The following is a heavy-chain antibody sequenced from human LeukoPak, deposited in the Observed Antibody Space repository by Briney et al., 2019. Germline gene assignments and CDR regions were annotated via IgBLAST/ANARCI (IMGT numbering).Heavy chain of an antibody. J-gene: IGHJ1*01. CDR3: AKGLRYYDSSGPRGYFQH. Sequence: TGGSLRLSCAASGFTFSSYAMSWVRQAPGKGLEWVSAISDSGGSTYYADSVKGRFTISRDNSKNTLYLQMNSLRAEDTAVYYCAKGLRYYDSSGPRGYFQHWGQGTLVTVS. V-gene: IGHV3-23*01. CDR2: ISDSGGST. CDR1: GFTFSSYA. D-gene: IGHD3-22*01.